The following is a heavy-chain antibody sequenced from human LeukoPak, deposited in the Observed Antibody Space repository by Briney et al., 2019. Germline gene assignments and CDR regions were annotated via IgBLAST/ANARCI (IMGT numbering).Heavy chain of an antibody. D-gene: IGHD3-3*01. J-gene: IGHJ6*03. Sequence: SVKVSCKASGGTFSSYAISWVRQALGQGLEWMGGIIPIFGTVNYAQKFQGRVTITADKSTSTAYMELSSLRSEDTAVYYCARSLFRFLEWSYRSYYYSYMDVWGKGATVTVPS. CDR2: IIPIFGTV. CDR1: GGTFSSYA. CDR3: ARSLFRFLEWSYRSYYYSYMDV. V-gene: IGHV1-69*06.